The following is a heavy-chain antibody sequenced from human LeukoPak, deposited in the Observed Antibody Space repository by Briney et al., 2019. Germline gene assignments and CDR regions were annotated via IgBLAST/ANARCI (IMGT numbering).Heavy chain of an antibody. J-gene: IGHJ4*02. CDR1: GGSISSVGYY. CDR3: ARTGGINYYFDY. Sequence: SETLSLTCTVSGGSISSVGYYWSWTRQHPGKGLEWIGFIYYSGSTYYNPSLKSRVSISLDTSKSQFSLKLGSLTAADTAVYYCARTGGINYYFDYWGQGTLVTVSS. V-gene: IGHV4-31*03. CDR2: IYYSGST. D-gene: IGHD1-1*01.